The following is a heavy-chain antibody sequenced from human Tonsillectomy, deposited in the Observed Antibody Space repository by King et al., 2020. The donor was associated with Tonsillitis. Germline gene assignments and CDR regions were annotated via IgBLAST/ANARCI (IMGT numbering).Heavy chain of an antibody. J-gene: IGHJ5*02. V-gene: IGHV4-30-2*01. CDR2: IYHSGST. CDR1: GGSISSGGYS. CDR3: ARAAVGGWFDP. Sequence: QLQESGSGLVKPSQTLSLTCAVSGGSISSGGYSWSWIRQPPGKGLEWIGYIYHSGSTYYNPSLKSRVTISVDRSKNQFSLKLSSVTAADTAVYYCARAAVGGWFDPWGQGTLVTVSS.